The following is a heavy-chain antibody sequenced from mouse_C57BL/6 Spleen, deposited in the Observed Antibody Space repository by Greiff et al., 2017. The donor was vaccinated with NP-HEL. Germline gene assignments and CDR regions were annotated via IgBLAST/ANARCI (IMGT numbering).Heavy chain of an antibody. V-gene: IGHV5-4*01. CDR1: GFTFSSYA. D-gene: IGHD2-2*01. CDR2: ISDGGSYT. CDR3: ARGRGGYYGYFDV. Sequence: EVQGVESGGGLVKPGGSLKLSCAASGFTFSSYAMSWVRQTPEKRLEWVATISDGGSYTYYPDNVKGRFTISRDNAKNNMYLQMSHLKSEDTAMYYVARGRGGYYGYFDVWGTGTTVTVSS. J-gene: IGHJ1*03.